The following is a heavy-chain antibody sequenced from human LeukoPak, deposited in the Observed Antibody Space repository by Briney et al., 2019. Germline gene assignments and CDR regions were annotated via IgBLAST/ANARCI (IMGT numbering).Heavy chain of an antibody. Sequence: ASVKVSCKASGYTFTSYDINWVRQATGQGLEWMGWMNLNSGNTGYAQKFQGRVTMTRNTSISTAYMELSSLRSEDTAVYYCAIERGGYCSGGSCFDYWGQGTLVTVSS. D-gene: IGHD2-15*01. CDR1: GYTFTSYD. V-gene: IGHV1-8*01. CDR3: AIERGGYCSGGSCFDY. J-gene: IGHJ4*02. CDR2: MNLNSGNT.